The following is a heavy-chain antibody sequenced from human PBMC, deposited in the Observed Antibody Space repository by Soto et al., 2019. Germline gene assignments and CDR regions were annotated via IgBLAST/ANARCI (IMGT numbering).Heavy chain of an antibody. CDR3: ARHYSSGSRNWFDP. CDR1: GGSINSSSYF. V-gene: IGHV4-39*01. Sequence: PSETLSLTCSISGGSINSSSYFWGWVRQPPGKGLEWIGSIYYSGSTCYNPSLRSRVTISVDTSKNQFSLKLSSVTAADTAVFYCARHYSSGSRNWFDPWGQGTLVTVSS. D-gene: IGHD6-19*01. J-gene: IGHJ5*02. CDR2: IYYSGST.